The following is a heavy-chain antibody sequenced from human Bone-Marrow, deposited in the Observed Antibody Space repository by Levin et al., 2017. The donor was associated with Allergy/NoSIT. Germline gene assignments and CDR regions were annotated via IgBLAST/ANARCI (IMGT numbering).Heavy chain of an antibody. CDR2: INPNSGGT. CDR3: ARDHSRLPMIVVVPYPDAFDI. V-gene: IGHV1-2*02. J-gene: IGHJ3*02. Sequence: ASVKVSCKASGYTFTGYYMNWVRQAPGQGLEWMGWINPNSGGTNYAQKFQGRVTMTRDTSISTAYMELSRLRSDDTAVYYCARDHSRLPMIVVVPYPDAFDIWGQGTMVTVSS. D-gene: IGHD3-22*01. CDR1: GYTFTGYY.